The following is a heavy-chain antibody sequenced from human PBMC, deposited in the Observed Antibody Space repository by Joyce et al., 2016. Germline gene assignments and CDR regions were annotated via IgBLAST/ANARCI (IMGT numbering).Heavy chain of an antibody. D-gene: IGHD1-26*01. V-gene: IGHV5-51*01. CDR2: IYSGASDT. CDR1: GYTFTGYW. J-gene: IGHJ3*02. Sequence: EVQLVQSGAEVQKPGGSLKISCKGSGYTFTGYWLGWVRQMPGKGLEWMGIIYSGASDTRYSPSISTAYLQWSGLKASDTAMYYWARLGWGGKDLGAFDIWGQGTMVTVSS. CDR3: ARLGWGGKDLGAFDI.